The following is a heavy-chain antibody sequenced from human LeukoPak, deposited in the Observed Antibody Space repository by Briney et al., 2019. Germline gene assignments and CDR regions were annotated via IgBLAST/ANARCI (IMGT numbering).Heavy chain of an antibody. D-gene: IGHD2-15*01. CDR2: VYSDGNT. V-gene: IGHV3-53*01. CDR3: ATGDIYYYYYLDV. Sequence: RGSLRLSCAASELTVGSNYMSWVRQAPGKGLEWVSVVYSDGNTYYADSVKGRFTISRDISKNTLYLQMDSLRAEDTAVYYCATGDIYYYYYLDVWGKGTTVTISS. J-gene: IGHJ6*03. CDR1: ELTVGSNY.